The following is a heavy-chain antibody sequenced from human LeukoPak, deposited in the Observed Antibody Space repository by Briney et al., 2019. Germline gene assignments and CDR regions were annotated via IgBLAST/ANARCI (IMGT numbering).Heavy chain of an antibody. CDR2: IYYSGST. V-gene: IGHV4-59*08. CDR1: GGSISSYY. J-gene: IGHJ4*02. D-gene: IGHD3-10*01. Sequence: PSETLSLTCTVSGGSISSYYWSWIRQPPGKGLEWIGYIYYSGSTNYNPSLKSRVTISVDTSKKQFSLKLSSVTAADTAVYYCAGEGDYFDYWGQGTLVTVSS. CDR3: AGEGDYFDY.